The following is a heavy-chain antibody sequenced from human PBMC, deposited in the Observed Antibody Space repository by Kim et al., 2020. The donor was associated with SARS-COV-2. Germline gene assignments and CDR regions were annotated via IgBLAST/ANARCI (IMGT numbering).Heavy chain of an antibody. CDR3: ARRAGQSAPGAFDI. J-gene: IGHJ3*02. D-gene: IGHD6-19*01. V-gene: IGHV6-1*01. Sequence: LSVNSRITINPDTSKDQFSLKLNSVTPEDTAVYYCARRAGQSAPGAFDIWGQGTMVTVSS.